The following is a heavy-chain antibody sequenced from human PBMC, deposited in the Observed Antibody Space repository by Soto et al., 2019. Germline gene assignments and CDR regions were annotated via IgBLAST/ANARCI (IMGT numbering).Heavy chain of an antibody. J-gene: IGHJ4*02. V-gene: IGHV3-30-3*01. Sequence: QVQLVESGGGVVQPGRSLRLSCAASGFTFSSYAMHWVRQAPGKGLEWVAVISYDGSNKYYADSVKGRFTISRDNSKNPLYLQMNSLRAEDTAVYYCAREAQGSGWHSYYFDYWGQGTLVTVSS. CDR3: AREAQGSGWHSYYFDY. D-gene: IGHD6-19*01. CDR2: ISYDGSNK. CDR1: GFTFSSYA.